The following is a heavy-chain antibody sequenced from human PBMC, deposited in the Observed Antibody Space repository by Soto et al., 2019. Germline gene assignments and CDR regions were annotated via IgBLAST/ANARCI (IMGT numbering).Heavy chain of an antibody. V-gene: IGHV6-1*01. CDR3: EREFPYYVSSDSYLDY. D-gene: IGHD3-16*01. CDR1: GDSVSGNSAA. Sequence: SQTLSLTCAISGDSVSGNSAAWNWIRQSPSRGLEWLGRTYYRSRWYNDYAVSVKSRITVTPDTSKNQFSLHLNSVTPEDTAVYYCEREFPYYVSSDSYLDYWGQGALVTVCS. J-gene: IGHJ4*02. CDR2: TYYRSRWYN.